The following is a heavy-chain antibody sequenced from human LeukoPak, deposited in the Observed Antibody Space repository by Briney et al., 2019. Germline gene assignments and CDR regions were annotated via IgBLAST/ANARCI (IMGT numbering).Heavy chain of an antibody. J-gene: IGHJ3*02. D-gene: IGHD6-19*01. CDR2: ISSSGSTI. CDR1: GFTFSSYE. V-gene: IGHV3-48*03. CDR3: AAISGWSVDAFDI. Sequence: GGSLRLSCAASGFTFSSYEMNWVRRAPGKGLEWVSYISSSGSTIYYADSVKGRFTISRDNAKNSLYLQMNSLRAEDTAVYYCAAISGWSVDAFDIWGQGTMVTVSS.